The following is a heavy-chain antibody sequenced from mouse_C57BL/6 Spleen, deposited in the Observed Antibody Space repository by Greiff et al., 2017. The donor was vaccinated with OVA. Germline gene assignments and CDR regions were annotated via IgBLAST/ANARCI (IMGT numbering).Heavy chain of an antibody. Sequence: DVKLVESGGGLVKPGGSLKLSCAASGFTFSSYTMSWVRQTPEKRLEWVATISGGGGNTYYPDSVKGRFTISRDNAKNTLYLQMSSLRSEDTALYDCAAASGSLYYFDYWGQGTTLTVSS. J-gene: IGHJ2*01. CDR2: ISGGGGNT. CDR1: GFTFSSYT. CDR3: AAASGSLYYFDY. D-gene: IGHD6-2*01. V-gene: IGHV5-9*01.